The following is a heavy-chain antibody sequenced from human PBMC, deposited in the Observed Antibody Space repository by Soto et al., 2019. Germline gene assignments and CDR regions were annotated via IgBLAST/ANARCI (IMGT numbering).Heavy chain of an antibody. Sequence: ASVKVSCKASGYTFTGYYMHWVRQAPGQGLEWMGWINPKSGGTNYAQKFQGWVTMTRDTSISTAYMELSRLRSDDTAVYYCARDRGVAAYDAFDIWGQGTMVTVSS. D-gene: IGHD6-6*01. V-gene: IGHV1-2*04. CDR3: ARDRGVAAYDAFDI. CDR1: GYTFTGYY. CDR2: INPKSGGT. J-gene: IGHJ3*02.